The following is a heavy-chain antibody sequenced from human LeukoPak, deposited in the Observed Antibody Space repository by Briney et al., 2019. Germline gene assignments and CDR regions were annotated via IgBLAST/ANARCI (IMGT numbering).Heavy chain of an antibody. CDR3: ARLVWLGESPGSWFDS. D-gene: IGHD3-10*01. Sequence: SETLSLTCTVSGDSISSSDYYWSWVRQHPGKGLEWIGHIYYNGRTDYIPSLQSRITISLDTSKNEFSLRLTSVTAADTAVYYCARLVWLGESPGSWFDSWGQGTLVTVSS. J-gene: IGHJ5*01. CDR1: GDSISSSDYY. V-gene: IGHV4-31*03. CDR2: IYYNGRT.